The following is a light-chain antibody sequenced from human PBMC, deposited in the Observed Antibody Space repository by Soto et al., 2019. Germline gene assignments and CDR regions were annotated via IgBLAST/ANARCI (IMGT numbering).Light chain of an antibody. CDR3: QQLNSYPL. CDR1: QGIRSY. Sequence: IQLTQSPSSLSASVGDRVTITCRASQGIRSYLAWYQQKPGKAPKLLIYAASTLQSGVPSRFSGSGSGTDFTLTSGSLQPEDFATYYCQQLNSYPLFGGGTKVEIK. V-gene: IGKV1-9*01. CDR2: AAS. J-gene: IGKJ4*01.